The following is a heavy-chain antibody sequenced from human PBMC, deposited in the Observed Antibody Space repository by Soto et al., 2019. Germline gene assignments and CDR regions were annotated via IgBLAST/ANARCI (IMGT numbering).Heavy chain of an antibody. V-gene: IGHV1-3*04. CDR1: GYTFTSNA. J-gene: IGHJ4*02. D-gene: IGHD3-22*01. CDR2: INTGNGNT. CDR3: AGEGYDSSGYPLGY. Sequence: QVQLVQSGAEVKKPGASVKVSCKASGYTFTSNAMHWVRQAPGQRLEWMGWINTGNGNTKYSQKFQGRVTITRDTSATTAYMEMSSLRSEATAVYYGAGEGYDSSGYPLGYCGQGTLVTGSS.